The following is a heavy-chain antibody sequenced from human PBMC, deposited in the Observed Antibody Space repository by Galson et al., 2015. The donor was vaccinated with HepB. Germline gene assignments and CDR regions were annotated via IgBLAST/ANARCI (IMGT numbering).Heavy chain of an antibody. D-gene: IGHD6-13*01. CDR2: IWYDGSNK. CDR3: ARELGRGIAAAGTHFDY. CDR1: GFTFSSYG. J-gene: IGHJ4*02. Sequence: SLRLSCAASGFTFSSYGMHWVRQAPGKGLEWVAVIWYDGSNKYYADSVKGRFTISRDNSKNTLYLQMNSLRAEDTAVYYCARELGRGIAAAGTHFDYWGQGTLVTVSS. V-gene: IGHV3-33*08.